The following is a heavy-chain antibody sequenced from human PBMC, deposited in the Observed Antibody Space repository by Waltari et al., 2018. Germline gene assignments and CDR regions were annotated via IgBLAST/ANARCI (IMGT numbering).Heavy chain of an antibody. CDR3: ARSYDTEVDY. D-gene: IGHD3-22*01. J-gene: IGHJ4*02. CDR1: GYTFTSYD. CDR2: VNANSDNT. Sequence: QVQLVQSGAEVKKPGASVKVSCKASGYTFTSYDINWVRQATGQGLEWMGWVNANSDNTGYAQKCQGRVTMTRNTSISTAYMELSSLRSEDTAVYYCARSYDTEVDYWGQGTLVTVSS. V-gene: IGHV1-8*01.